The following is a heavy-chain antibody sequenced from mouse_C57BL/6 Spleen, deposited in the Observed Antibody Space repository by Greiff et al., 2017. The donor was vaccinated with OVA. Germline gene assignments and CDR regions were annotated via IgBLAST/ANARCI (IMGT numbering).Heavy chain of an antibody. CDR1: GFTFSDYG. CDR2: ISSGSSTI. J-gene: IGHJ1*03. Sequence: EVQRVESGGGLVKPGGSLKLSCAASGFTFSDYGMHWVRQAPEKGLEWVAYISSGSSTIYYADTVKGRFTISRDNAKNTLFLQMTSLRTEDTAMYYCARIFTTVVATNFDVWGTGTTVTVSS. CDR3: ARIFTTVVATNFDV. D-gene: IGHD1-1*01. V-gene: IGHV5-17*01.